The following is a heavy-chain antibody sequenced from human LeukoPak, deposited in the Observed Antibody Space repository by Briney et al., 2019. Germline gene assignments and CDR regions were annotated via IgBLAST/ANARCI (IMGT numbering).Heavy chain of an antibody. D-gene: IGHD3-10*01. J-gene: IGHJ6*03. V-gene: IGHV4-34*01. Sequence: PSETLSLTCAVYGASFSGYYWVWIRQPPGKGLEWIGEINDSGSTKYNPSVWSRVTISVDTSKNQFSLKLSSVTAADTAVYYCARAPSITMVRGVPYYYYMDVWGKGTTVTVSS. CDR3: ARAPSITMVRGVPYYYYMDV. CDR2: INDSGST. CDR1: GASFSGYY.